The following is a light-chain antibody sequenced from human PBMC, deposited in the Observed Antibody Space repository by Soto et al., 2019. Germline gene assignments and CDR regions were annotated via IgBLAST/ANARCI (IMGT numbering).Light chain of an antibody. J-gene: IGLJ2*01. Sequence: QSVLTQPPSVSGAPGQRFTISGTGTGPNMGETYDVHWYQQLPGTAPKLLIYGNTNRPSGVPDRFSGSKSGTSASLAITGLQAEDEADYYCQSYDSSLSGWVFGGGTKLTVL. CDR3: QSYDSSLSGWV. CDR2: GNT. CDR1: GPNMGETYD. V-gene: IGLV1-40*01.